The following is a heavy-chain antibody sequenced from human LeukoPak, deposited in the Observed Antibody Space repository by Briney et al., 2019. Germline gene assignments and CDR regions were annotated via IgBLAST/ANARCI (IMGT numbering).Heavy chain of an antibody. CDR3: ERGFDFWSGYNFDY. J-gene: IGHJ4*02. CDR1: GGSFSGYY. D-gene: IGHD3-3*01. V-gene: IGHV4-34*01. CDR2: INHSGST. Sequence: SETLSLTCAVYGGSFSGYYWSWIRQPPGKGLEWIGEINHSGSTNYNPSLKSRVTISVDTSKNQFSLKLSSVTAADTAVYYCERGFDFWSGYNFDYWGQGTLVTVSS.